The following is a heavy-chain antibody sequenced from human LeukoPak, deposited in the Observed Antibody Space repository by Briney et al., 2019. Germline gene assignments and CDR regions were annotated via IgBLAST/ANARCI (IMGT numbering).Heavy chain of an antibody. D-gene: IGHD5-24*01. V-gene: IGHV1-2*02. Sequence: ASVKVSCKASGYTFTGYYMHWVRQAPGQGLEWMGWINPNSGGTNYAQKFQGRVTMTRDTSISTAYMELSRLRSDDTAVYYCARVCRGRYYCGMDVWGQGTTVTVSS. CDR1: GYTFTGYY. J-gene: IGHJ6*02. CDR2: INPNSGGT. CDR3: ARVCRGRYYCGMDV.